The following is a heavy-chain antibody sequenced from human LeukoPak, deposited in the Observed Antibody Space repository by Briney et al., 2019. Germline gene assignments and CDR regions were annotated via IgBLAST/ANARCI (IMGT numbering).Heavy chain of an antibody. CDR2: INHSGST. J-gene: IGHJ3*01. D-gene: IGHD1-20*01. Sequence: SETLSLTCAVYGGSFSGYYWSWIRQPPGKGLEWIGEINHSGSTNYNPSLKSRVTISVDTSKKQFSLDLRSATAADTAVYYCARRRHNFDYYDVWGQGTRVTVSS. V-gene: IGHV4-34*01. CDR1: GGSFSGYY. CDR3: ARRRHNFDYYDV.